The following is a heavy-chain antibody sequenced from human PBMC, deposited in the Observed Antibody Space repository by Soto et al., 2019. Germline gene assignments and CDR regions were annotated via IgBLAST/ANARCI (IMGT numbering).Heavy chain of an antibody. CDR1: GGTFSSHS. CDR2: IITLFGTA. Sequence: VQLMQSGAEVKQPGSSVKVSCKASGGTFSSHSINWVRQAPGQGLEWMGGIITLFGTANYAQNFQGRVTITAERSTSTAYMELNSLRSDDTAVYYCAREVGYGDFSAALLDWGQGTLVTVSS. CDR3: AREVGYGDFSAALLD. J-gene: IGHJ4*02. D-gene: IGHD4-17*01. V-gene: IGHV1-69*01.